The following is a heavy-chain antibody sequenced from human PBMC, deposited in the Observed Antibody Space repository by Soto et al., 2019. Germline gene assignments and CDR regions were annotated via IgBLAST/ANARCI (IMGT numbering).Heavy chain of an antibody. Sequence: SETLSLTCTVSGGSFSIGSHYWSWIRQHPGKGLEWIGYIYDTGSTYSNPSLKSRATISIDTSKKQFSLNLASVTAADTAVYYWARGLFGGDECIDLWGQGFLVTVSS. CDR1: GGSFSIGSHY. J-gene: IGHJ5*02. CDR2: IYDTGST. D-gene: IGHD2-21*02. V-gene: IGHV4-31*03. CDR3: ARGLFGGDECIDL.